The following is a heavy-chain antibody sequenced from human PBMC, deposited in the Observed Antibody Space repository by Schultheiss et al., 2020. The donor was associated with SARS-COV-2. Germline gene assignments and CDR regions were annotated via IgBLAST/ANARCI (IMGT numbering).Heavy chain of an antibody. CDR1: GYSFTSYW. J-gene: IGHJ5*02. CDR2: IQPGDSDT. Sequence: GESLKISCKGSGYSFTSYWISWVRQMPGKGPEWMGVIQPGDSDTNYSPSFQGHVTISADKSISTAYLQWSSLKASDSAIYYCAKVSSSGWYASAWFDPWGQGTLVTVSS. D-gene: IGHD6-19*01. CDR3: AKVSSSGWYASAWFDP. V-gene: IGHV5-10-1*01.